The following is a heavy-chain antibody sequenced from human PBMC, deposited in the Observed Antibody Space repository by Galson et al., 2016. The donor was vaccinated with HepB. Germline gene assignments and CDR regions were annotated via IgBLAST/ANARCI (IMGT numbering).Heavy chain of an antibody. J-gene: IGHJ4*02. D-gene: IGHD3-10*01. CDR2: VFHPRLT. V-gene: IGHV4-30-2*01. CDR3: VRSPNDAVRKVPYYFDY. Sequence: TLSLTCAVSGISVRSGGFSWSWIRQAPGKDLEWIGYVFHPRLTYYNPSLNSRVTMSVDTSKNMFSMKLYFLSAADTAVYFCVRSPNDAVRKVPYYFDYWGQGILVLVSS. CDR1: GISVRSGGFS.